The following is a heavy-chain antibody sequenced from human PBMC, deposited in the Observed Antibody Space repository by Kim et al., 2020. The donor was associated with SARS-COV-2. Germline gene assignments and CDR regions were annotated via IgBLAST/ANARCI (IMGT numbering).Heavy chain of an antibody. CDR3: ARAPLVKGSGSSKSWFFWFDP. Sequence: ASVKVSCKASGYTFTSYDINWVRQATGQGLEWMGWMNPNSGNTGYAQKFQGRVTMTRNTSISTAYMELSSLRSEDTAVYYCARAPLVKGSGSSKSWFFWFDPWGQGTLVTVSS. CDR2: MNPNSGNT. V-gene: IGHV1-8*01. CDR1: GYTFTSYD. J-gene: IGHJ5*02. D-gene: IGHD3-10*01.